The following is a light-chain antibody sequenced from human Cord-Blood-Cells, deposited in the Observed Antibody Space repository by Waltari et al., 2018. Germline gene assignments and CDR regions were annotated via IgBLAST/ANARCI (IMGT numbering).Light chain of an antibody. CDR1: RSDVGGYNY. CDR2: DVS. Sequence: QSALTQPASVSGSPGQSITISCTGTRSDVGGYNYVSWYQQHPGKAPKLMIYDVSKRPSGVSNRFSGSKSGNTASLTISGLQAEDEADYYCSSYTSSSNVVFGGGTKLTVL. V-gene: IGLV2-14*01. J-gene: IGLJ2*01. CDR3: SSYTSSSNVV.